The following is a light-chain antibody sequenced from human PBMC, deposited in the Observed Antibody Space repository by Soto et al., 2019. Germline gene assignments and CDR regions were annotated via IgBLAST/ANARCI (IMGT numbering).Light chain of an antibody. CDR3: QASDSSTVV. CDR1: NLGDKY. Sequence: SYELTQPPSVSVSPGQTASITCSGANLGDKYACWYQRKPGQSPVLVIYQDNKRPSGIPERFSGSNSGNTATLTISGTQAVDEADYYCQASDSSTVVFGGGTKVTVL. CDR2: QDN. J-gene: IGLJ2*01. V-gene: IGLV3-1*01.